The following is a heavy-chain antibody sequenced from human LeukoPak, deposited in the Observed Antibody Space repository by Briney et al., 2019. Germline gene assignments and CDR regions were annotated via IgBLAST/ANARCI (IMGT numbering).Heavy chain of an antibody. CDR2: INPNRGGT. CDR1: GYTFTGYY. CDR3: ARDPLVGVRITGTVWLDP. D-gene: IGHD1-7*01. J-gene: IGHJ5*02. V-gene: IGHV1-2*06. Sequence: ASVKVSCKASGYTFTGYYMHWVRQAPGQGLEWMGRINPNRGGTNYAQKFQGRVTMARDTSLSTAYMELSRLRSDDTAVYYCARDPLVGVRITGTVWLDPWGQGTLVTVSS.